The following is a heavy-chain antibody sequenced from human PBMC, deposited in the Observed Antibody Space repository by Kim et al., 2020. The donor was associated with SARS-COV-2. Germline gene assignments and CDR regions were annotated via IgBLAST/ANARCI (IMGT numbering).Heavy chain of an antibody. Sequence: SETLSLTCTVSGGSISSSSYYWGWIRQHPGKGLEWIGSIYYSGSTYYNPSLKSRVTISVDTSKNQFSLKLSSVTAADTAVYYCARAGGGTMGVDDWG. CDR3: ARAGGGTMGVDD. J-gene: IGHJ1*01. CDR2: IYYSGST. CDR1: GGSISSSSYY. D-gene: IGHD3-22*01. V-gene: IGHV4-39*01.